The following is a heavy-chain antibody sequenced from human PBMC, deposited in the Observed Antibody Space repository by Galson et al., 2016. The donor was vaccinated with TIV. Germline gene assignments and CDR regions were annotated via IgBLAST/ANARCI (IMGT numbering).Heavy chain of an antibody. Sequence: SLRLSCASSGLSVSNNYMTWVRQAPGKGPEWVSLISDGGNTHYSDSVRGRFTISRDKSKNTLHLQVSSLRAEDTAVYYCARDRVMDATYYYYYYGMDVWGQGTSVTVSS. J-gene: IGHJ6*02. V-gene: IGHV3-66*02. CDR2: ISDGGNT. D-gene: IGHD2-8*01. CDR1: GLSVSNNY. CDR3: ARDRVMDATYYYYYYGMDV.